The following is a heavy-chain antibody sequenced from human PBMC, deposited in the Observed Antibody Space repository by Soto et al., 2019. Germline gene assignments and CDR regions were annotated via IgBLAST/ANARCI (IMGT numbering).Heavy chain of an antibody. CDR1: VGSISSSY. CDR3: STLRSSEASFHI. CDR2: IHYTGSP. J-gene: IGHJ3*02. Sequence: SETLSLTCTVSVGSISSSYWSWIRQPPGKGLEWIGYIHYTGSPNYNPSLKSRVTISVDTSKNKFSLRLTSVTAADTAVYYCSTLRSSEASFHIWGQGTLVNVS. D-gene: IGHD1-26*01. V-gene: IGHV4-59*01.